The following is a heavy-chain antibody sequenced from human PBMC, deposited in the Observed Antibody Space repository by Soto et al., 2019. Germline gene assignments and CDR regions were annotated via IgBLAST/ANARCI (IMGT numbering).Heavy chain of an antibody. CDR2: TYYRSKWYN. D-gene: IGHD6-13*01. Sequence: SQTLSLTCAISGDSVSSNSAAWNWIRQSPSRGLEWLGRTYYRSKWYNDYAVSVKSRITINPDTSKNQFSLQLNSVTPEDTAVYYCARGEIAAAGGYYYGMDVWGQGTTVTVSS. J-gene: IGHJ6*02. V-gene: IGHV6-1*01. CDR3: ARGEIAAAGGYYYGMDV. CDR1: GDSVSSNSAA.